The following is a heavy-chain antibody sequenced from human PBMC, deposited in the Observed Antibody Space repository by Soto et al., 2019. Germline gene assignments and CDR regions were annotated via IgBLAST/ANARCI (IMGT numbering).Heavy chain of an antibody. CDR3: AKRITVLRGVNSDIDY. CDR2: ISYDGTSK. V-gene: IGHV3-30*18. D-gene: IGHD3-10*01. Sequence: GGSLRLSCAASGFTFSSYGMYWVRQAPGKGLEWVAVISYDGTSKYYLDSVKGRFTISRDNSKNTLYLQMNSLRAEDTAVYYCAKRITVLRGVNSDIDYWGQGTLVTVSS. J-gene: IGHJ4*02. CDR1: GFTFSSYG.